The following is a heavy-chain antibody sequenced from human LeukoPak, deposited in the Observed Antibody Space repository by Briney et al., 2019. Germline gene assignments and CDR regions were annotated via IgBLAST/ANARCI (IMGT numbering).Heavy chain of an antibody. CDR2: IRYDGSNK. V-gene: IGHV3-30*02. Sequence: GGSLRLSCAASGFTFSSYGMHWVRRAPGKGLEWVAFIRYDGSNKYYADSVKGRFTISRDNSKNTLYLQMNSLRAEDTAVYYCAKDWGDGYNYDDYWGQGTLVTVSS. CDR3: AKDWGDGYNYDDY. CDR1: GFTFSSYG. D-gene: IGHD5-24*01. J-gene: IGHJ4*02.